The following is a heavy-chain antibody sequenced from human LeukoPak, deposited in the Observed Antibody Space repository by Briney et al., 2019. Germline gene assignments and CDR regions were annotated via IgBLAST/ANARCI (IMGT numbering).Heavy chain of an antibody. CDR1: GFTFSNYG. Sequence: GGSLRLSCAASGFTFSNYGMHWVRQAPGKGLEWVAVIWYDGSNKYYADSVKGRFTISRDNSKNTLYLQMNSLRAEDTAAYYCAKGYCSGGSCYSSDWFDPWGQGTLVTVSS. J-gene: IGHJ5*02. CDR3: AKGYCSGGSCYSSDWFDP. V-gene: IGHV3-33*06. CDR2: IWYDGSNK. D-gene: IGHD2-15*01.